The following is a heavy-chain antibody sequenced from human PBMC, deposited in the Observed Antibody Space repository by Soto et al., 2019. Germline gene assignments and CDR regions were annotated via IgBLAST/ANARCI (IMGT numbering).Heavy chain of an antibody. D-gene: IGHD1-26*01. Sequence: EVQVVESGGGLVQPGKSLRLSCAASGFLSINAWMNWVRQAPGKGLEWVGRIKSETGGGTTDYAAPVKGRFTIARDDSKNMLYLQMNSLKTEDTAVYYCTTTYTGGSFYTWGQGTLVTVSS. J-gene: IGHJ5*02. CDR3: TTTYTGGSFYT. CDR1: GFLSINAW. CDR2: IKSETGGGTT. V-gene: IGHV3-15*07.